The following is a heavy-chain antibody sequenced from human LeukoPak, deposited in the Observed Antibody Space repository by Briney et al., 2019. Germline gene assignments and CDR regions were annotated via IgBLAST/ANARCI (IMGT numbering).Heavy chain of an antibody. Sequence: SETLSLTCSVSGGSLNSHYWGWIRQPPGMGLEWIGYVRGTGATKDNPSLSSRVTLSADTSKNQLSLRLGSVTAADTAVYFCGTIKRGSIFGYFGFLGQGILVTVSS. J-gene: IGHJ4*02. D-gene: IGHD5-18*01. V-gene: IGHV4-59*11. CDR3: GTIKRGSIFGYFGF. CDR1: GGSLNSHY. CDR2: VRGTGAT.